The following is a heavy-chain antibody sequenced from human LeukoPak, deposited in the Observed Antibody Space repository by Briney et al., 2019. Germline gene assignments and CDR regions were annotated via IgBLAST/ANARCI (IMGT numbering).Heavy chain of an antibody. Sequence: GGSLRLSCAASGFTFSTYWMHWVRQAPGKGLVWISRINRDGSGITYADSVKGRFTISRDNSKNTLYLQMNSLRAEDTAVYYCATNGPGIAVAGYVDYWGQGTLVTVSS. CDR3: ATNGPGIAVAGYVDY. CDR1: GFTFSTYW. J-gene: IGHJ4*02. CDR2: INRDGSGI. V-gene: IGHV3-74*01. D-gene: IGHD6-19*01.